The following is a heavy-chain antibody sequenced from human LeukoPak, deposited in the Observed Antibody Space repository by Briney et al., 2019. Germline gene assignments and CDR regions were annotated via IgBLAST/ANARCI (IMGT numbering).Heavy chain of an antibody. D-gene: IGHD5-24*01. J-gene: IGHJ4*02. Sequence: GASVKVSCKASGYTFTGYYMHWVRQAPGQGLEGGGCINPNSGGTNYAQKFQGRVTMTRDTSISTAYMELSRLRSDDTAVYYCARDHGPEMATIPGYWGQGTLVTVSS. CDR3: ARDHGPEMATIPGY. CDR1: GYTFTGYY. CDR2: INPNSGGT. V-gene: IGHV1-2*02.